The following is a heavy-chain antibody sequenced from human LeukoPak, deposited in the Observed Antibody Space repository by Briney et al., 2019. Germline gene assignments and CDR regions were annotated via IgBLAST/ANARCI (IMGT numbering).Heavy chain of an antibody. CDR2: ISSSSSYI. Sequence: GGSLRLSCAASGFTFSDYYMNWVRQAPGKGLEWVSSISSSSSYIYYADSVKGRFTISRDNAKNSLYLQMNSLRAEDTAVYYCARGDDFWSGYYGYYFDYWGQGTLVTVSS. CDR1: GFTFSDYY. V-gene: IGHV3-21*01. CDR3: ARGDDFWSGYYGYYFDY. D-gene: IGHD3-3*01. J-gene: IGHJ4*02.